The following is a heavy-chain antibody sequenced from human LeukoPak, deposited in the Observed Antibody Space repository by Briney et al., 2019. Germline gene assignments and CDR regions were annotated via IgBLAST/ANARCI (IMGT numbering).Heavy chain of an antibody. CDR1: GFTVGSSY. CDR3: ARDRLHYGEYEKTLDY. V-gene: IGHV3-48*01. D-gene: IGHD4-17*01. Sequence: PGGSLRLSCAASGFTVGSSYMSWVRQAPGKGLEWVSYITFTSSTIHYADSVKGRFTISRDNAKSSLYLQMNSLRADDTAVYYCARDRLHYGEYEKTLDYWGQGTLVTVSS. CDR2: ITFTSSTI. J-gene: IGHJ4*02.